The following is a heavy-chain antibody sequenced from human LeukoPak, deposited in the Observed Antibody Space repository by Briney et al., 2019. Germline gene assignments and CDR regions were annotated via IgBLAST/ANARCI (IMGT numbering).Heavy chain of an antibody. CDR1: GDSVSRSDSY. J-gene: IGHJ1*01. V-gene: IGHV4-39*01. CDR3: ARRRYYDSSGYLE. CDR2: IYYSGGT. D-gene: IGHD3-22*01. Sequence: SETLSLTCTIFGDSVSRSDSYWDWIRQPPGKGLEWNGTIYYSGGTYYSPSLKSRVTLSVDMSNNQFSLTLSSVTAADTALYFCARRRYYDSSGYLEWGQGTLVTVSS.